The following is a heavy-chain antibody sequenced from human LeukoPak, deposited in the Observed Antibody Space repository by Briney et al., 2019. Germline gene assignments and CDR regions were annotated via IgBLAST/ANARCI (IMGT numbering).Heavy chain of an antibody. J-gene: IGHJ4*02. CDR2: ISYDGSNK. CDR3: TRDWNDLDY. V-gene: IGHV3-30*03. CDR1: GFIFSNYG. D-gene: IGHD1-1*01. Sequence: GGSLRLSCAASGFIFSNYGMHWVRQAPGKGLEWVAVISYDGSNKYYADSVKGRFTISRDNSRNMLYLQMNSLRAEDTAVYYSTRDWNDLDYWGQGTLVTASS.